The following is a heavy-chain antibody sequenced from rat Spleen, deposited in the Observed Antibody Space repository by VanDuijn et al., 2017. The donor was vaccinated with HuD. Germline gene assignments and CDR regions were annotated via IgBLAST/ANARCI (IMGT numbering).Heavy chain of an antibody. D-gene: IGHD3-4*01. J-gene: IGHJ3*01. V-gene: IGHV5-27*01. CDR2: INSGGGST. CDR3: TGSNPNWFAY. Sequence: EVQLVESGGGLVQPGRSLKLSCAASGFTFSNYFMAWVRQAPTKGLEWVAYINSGGGSTYYRDSVKGRFTVSRDNAKNTLYLQMDSLRSEDTATYYCTGSNPNWFAYWGQGTLVTVSS. CDR1: GFTFSNYF.